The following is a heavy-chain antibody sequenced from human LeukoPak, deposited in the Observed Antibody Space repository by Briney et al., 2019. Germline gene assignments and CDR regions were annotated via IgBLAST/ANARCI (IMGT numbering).Heavy chain of an antibody. J-gene: IGHJ3*02. V-gene: IGHV4-59*12. Sequence: SETLSLTCTVSGGSISGYYWSWIRQPPGKGLEWIGYIYYDGSPNYNPSLKSRVTMSVDTSKNQFSLKLSSVTAADTAVYYCAIDPSGADAFDIWGQGTMVTVSS. CDR2: IYYDGSP. CDR3: AIDPSGADAFDI. CDR1: GGSISGYY. D-gene: IGHD3-3*01.